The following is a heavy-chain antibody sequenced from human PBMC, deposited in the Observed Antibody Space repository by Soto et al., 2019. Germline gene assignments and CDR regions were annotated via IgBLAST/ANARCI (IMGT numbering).Heavy chain of an antibody. J-gene: IGHJ6*03. D-gene: IGHD2-2*01. Sequence: ASVKVSCKASGGTFSSYTISWVRQAPGQGLEWMGRIIPILGIENYAQKFQGRVTITADKSTSTAYMELSSLRSEDTAVYYCAGGVVPAAIGIAARGYYYYYMDVWGKGTTVTVSS. CDR1: GGTFSSYT. CDR3: AGGVVPAAIGIAARGYYYYYMDV. CDR2: IIPILGIE. V-gene: IGHV1-69*02.